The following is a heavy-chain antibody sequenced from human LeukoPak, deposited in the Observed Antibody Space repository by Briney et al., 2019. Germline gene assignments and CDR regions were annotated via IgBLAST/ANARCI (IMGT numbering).Heavy chain of an antibody. CDR1: GYSINNGYY. Sequence: SETLSLTCTVFGYSINNGYYWGWIRQPAGKGLEWIGRIHTSGSTNYNPSLKSRVTMSVDTSKNQFSLKLSSVTAADTAVYYCARDTYYYGSGSYRLDYWGQGTLVTVSS. CDR3: ARDTYYYGSGSYRLDY. CDR2: IHTSGST. J-gene: IGHJ4*02. V-gene: IGHV4-4*07. D-gene: IGHD3-10*01.